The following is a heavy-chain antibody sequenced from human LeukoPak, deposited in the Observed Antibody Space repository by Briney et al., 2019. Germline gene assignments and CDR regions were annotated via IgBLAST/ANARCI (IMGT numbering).Heavy chain of an antibody. D-gene: IGHD6-13*01. V-gene: IGHV4-39*01. CDR3: ARRVVEAVASPEHNWLDP. Sequence: KPSETLSLTCTVSGGSLRSSNYYWGWIRQPPGKGLEWIGSIYYSGSTYYNPSLKSRVTISVDTSKNEFSLKLTSVTAADTAVYYCARRVVEAVASPEHNWLDPWGQGTLVTVSS. CDR2: IYYSGST. J-gene: IGHJ5*02. CDR1: GGSLRSSNYY.